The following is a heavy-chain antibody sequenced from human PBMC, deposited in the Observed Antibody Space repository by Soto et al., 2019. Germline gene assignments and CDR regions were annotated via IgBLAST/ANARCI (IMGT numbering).Heavy chain of an antibody. CDR1: GGSFSGYY. Sequence: QVQLQQWGAGLLKPSETLSLTCAVYGGSFSGYYWSWIRQPPGKGLEWIGEINHSGSTNYNPSLKSRVTISVDTSKNQCSLKLSSVTAADTAVYYCARGGRIADRSCWFDTWGQGTLVTVSS. CDR2: INHSGST. J-gene: IGHJ5*02. D-gene: IGHD6-6*01. CDR3: ARGGRIADRSCWFDT. V-gene: IGHV4-34*01.